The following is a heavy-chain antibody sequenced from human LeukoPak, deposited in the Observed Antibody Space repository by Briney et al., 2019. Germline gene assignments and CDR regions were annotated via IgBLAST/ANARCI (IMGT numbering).Heavy chain of an antibody. J-gene: IGHJ4*02. CDR2: IYYGGTT. D-gene: IGHD3-22*01. CDR3: AGSRSGYYYLFDY. Sequence: NPSETLSLTCTVSGGSISSSSYYWGWIRQPPGKGLEWIGSIYYGGTTYYNPSLKSRVTISVDTSKNQFSLKLSSVTAADTAVYYWAGSRSGYYYLFDYWGQGTLVTVSS. CDR1: GGSISSSSYY. V-gene: IGHV4-39*07.